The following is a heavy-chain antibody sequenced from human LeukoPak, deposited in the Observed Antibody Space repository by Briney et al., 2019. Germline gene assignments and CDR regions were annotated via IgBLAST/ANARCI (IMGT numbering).Heavy chain of an antibody. J-gene: IGHJ4*02. D-gene: IGHD1-14*01. CDR1: GFTFISYA. V-gene: IGHV3-64D*06. CDR3: VRGSPFGPELSFEY. Sequence: PGGSLRLSCSASGFTFISYAMHWVRQAPGKGLEYVSAITHNGDTTYYADSVKGRFTISRDNSKNTLYLQLSSLRVEDTAVYYCVRGSPFGPELSFEYWGQGTLVTVSS. CDR2: ITHNGDTT.